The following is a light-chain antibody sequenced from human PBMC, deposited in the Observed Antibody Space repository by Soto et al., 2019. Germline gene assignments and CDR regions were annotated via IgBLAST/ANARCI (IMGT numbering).Light chain of an antibody. V-gene: IGKV3-20*01. J-gene: IGKJ3*01. Sequence: EIVLTQSPGTLSLSPGERATLSCRASQSVSSSYLAWYQQKPGQAPSLLIYDASSRATGIPDRFSGSGSGTDFTLTISRLEPEDFAVYYCQQYGNSPFAFGPGTKVDIK. CDR1: QSVSSSY. CDR2: DAS. CDR3: QQYGNSPFA.